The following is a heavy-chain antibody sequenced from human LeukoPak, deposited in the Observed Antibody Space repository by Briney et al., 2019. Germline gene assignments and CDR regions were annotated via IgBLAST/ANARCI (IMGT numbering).Heavy chain of an antibody. CDR3: AKDGFDYYDSSGYYYFNY. J-gene: IGHJ4*02. D-gene: IGHD3-22*01. CDR1: GFTFSNHA. CDR2: ISGGGVAI. Sequence: PGGSLRLSCAASGFTFSNHAMSWVRQAPGKGLQWVSAISGGGVAIYYADSVKGRFTISRDNSKNTLYLQKNSLRAEDTAVYYCAKDGFDYYDSSGYYYFNYWGQGTLVTVSS. V-gene: IGHV3-23*01.